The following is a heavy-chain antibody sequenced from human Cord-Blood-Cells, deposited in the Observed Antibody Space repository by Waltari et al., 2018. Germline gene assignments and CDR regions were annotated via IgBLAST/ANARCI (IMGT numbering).Heavy chain of an antibody. J-gene: IGHJ6*02. V-gene: IGHV7-4-1*02. CDR1: GYTFTSYA. CDR2: INTHPGYP. D-gene: IGHD2-2*01. CDR3: ARDGDIVVVPAARKYGMDV. Sequence: QVQLVQSGSELKKPGASVKVSCKASGYTFTSYAMNWVRQAPGQGLEWMGWINTHPGYPTYAQGFTGRFVFSFATSVSTAYLQISSLKAEDTAVYYCARDGDIVVVPAARKYGMDVWGQGTTVTVSS.